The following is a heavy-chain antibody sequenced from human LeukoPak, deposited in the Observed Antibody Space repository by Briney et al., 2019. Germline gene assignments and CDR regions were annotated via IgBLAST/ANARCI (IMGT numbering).Heavy chain of an antibody. CDR1: GYTFTGYY. D-gene: IGHD2/OR15-2a*01. V-gene: IGHV1-2*06. CDR2: INPNSGGT. CDR3: ARGGPTFGSKYNWFDP. Sequence: ASVKVSCKASGYTFTGYYIHWVRQAPGQGLEWMGRINPNSGGTNFAQKFQGRVTMTRDTSINTAYMELSRLRSDDTAMYYCARGGPTFGSKYNWFDPWGQGTLVTVSS. J-gene: IGHJ5*02.